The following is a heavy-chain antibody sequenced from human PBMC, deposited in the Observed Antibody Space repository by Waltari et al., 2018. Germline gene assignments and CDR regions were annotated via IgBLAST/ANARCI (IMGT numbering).Heavy chain of an antibody. CDR1: GFTVSNDW. J-gene: IGHJ3*01. V-gene: IGHV3-15*01. Sequence: EVQLVESGGGLVKPGGSLRLSCEASGFTVSNDWRKWARQAPGKGLEWVGRIKSRTEGGTTDYAAPVKGRFSVSRDDSKKMLYLEMNNLKTEDTAMYFCTTRSLVEGTDDVLDLWGRGTMAIVSS. CDR3: TTRSLVEGTDDVLDL. CDR2: IKSRTEGGTT. D-gene: IGHD2-21*02.